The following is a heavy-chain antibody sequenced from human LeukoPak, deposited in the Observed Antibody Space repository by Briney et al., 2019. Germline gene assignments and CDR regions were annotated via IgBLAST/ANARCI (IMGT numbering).Heavy chain of an antibody. J-gene: IGHJ4*02. Sequence: GGSLRLSCAASGFTFSSYAMSWVRQAPGKGLEWVSAISGSGGSTYYADSVKGRFTISRDNSKNTLYLQMNSLRAEDTAVYYCAGYSSSRYGLNFDYWGQGTLVTVSS. CDR3: AGYSSSRYGLNFDY. D-gene: IGHD6-13*01. CDR2: ISGSGGST. CDR1: GFTFSSYA. V-gene: IGHV3-23*01.